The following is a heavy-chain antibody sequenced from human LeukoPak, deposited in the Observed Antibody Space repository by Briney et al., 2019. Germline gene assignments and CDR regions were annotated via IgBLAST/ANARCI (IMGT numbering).Heavy chain of an antibody. J-gene: IGHJ6*02. CDR1: GFIFSNYA. V-gene: IGHV3-23*01. Sequence: GGSLRLSCAASGFIFSNYAMSWVRQAPGKGLEWVSTIDYSGAYTYYADSVKGRFTISRDNSKNTLYMQMNSLRAEDTAIYYCAKDPYSDYGSGRPPFMDVWGQGTTVAVS. CDR3: AKDPYSDYGSGRPPFMDV. CDR2: IDYSGAYT. D-gene: IGHD3-10*01.